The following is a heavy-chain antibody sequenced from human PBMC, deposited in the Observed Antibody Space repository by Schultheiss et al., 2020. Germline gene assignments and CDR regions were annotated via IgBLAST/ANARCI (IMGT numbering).Heavy chain of an antibody. V-gene: IGHV4-39*01. CDR3: ARTISIVGDPRYYFDY. J-gene: IGHJ4*02. CDR2: IYYSGST. D-gene: IGHD1-26*01. Sequence: SQTLSLTCTVSGGSISSSSYYWGWIRQPPGKGLEWIGSIYYSGSTYYNPSLKSRVTISVDTSKNQFSLKLSSVTAADTAVYYCARTISIVGDPRYYFDYWGQGTLVTVSS. CDR1: GGSISSSSYY.